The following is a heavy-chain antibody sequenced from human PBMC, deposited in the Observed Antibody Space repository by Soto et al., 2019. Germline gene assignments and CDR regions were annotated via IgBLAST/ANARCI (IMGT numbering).Heavy chain of an antibody. V-gene: IGHV1-18*01. CDR3: ARHDSSGWYYFDY. CDR1: GYTYTSYG. CDR2: ISAYNGNT. J-gene: IGHJ4*02. Sequence: ASEKVSCKDSGYTYTSYGICWVRQAPGQGLEWMGWISAYNGNTNYAQKLQGRVTMTTDTSTSTAYMELRSLRSDDTAVYYCARHDSSGWYYFDYWGQGTLVTVSS. D-gene: IGHD6-19*01.